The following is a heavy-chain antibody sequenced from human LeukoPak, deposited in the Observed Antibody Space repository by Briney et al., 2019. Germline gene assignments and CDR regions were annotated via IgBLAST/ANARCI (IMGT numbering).Heavy chain of an antibody. CDR3: AKDRTVAGRFRWYFDL. D-gene: IGHD6-19*01. V-gene: IGHV3-23*01. CDR1: GFSLSAYW. J-gene: IGHJ2*01. Sequence: SGGSLRLSCAASGFSLSAYWMTWVRQAPGKGLEWVSAISGSGGSTYYADSVKGRFTISRDNSKNTLYLQMNSLRAEDTAVYYCAKDRTVAGRFRWYFDLWGRGTLVTVSS. CDR2: ISGSGGST.